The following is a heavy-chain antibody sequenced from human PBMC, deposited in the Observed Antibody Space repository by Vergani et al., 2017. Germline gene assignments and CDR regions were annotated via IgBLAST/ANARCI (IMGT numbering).Heavy chain of an antibody. Sequence: EVQMVESGGGLVQPGGSLRLSCIASGFTFSGYGMHWVRQGPGKGLVWVSRINSDGSRTAHADSVKGRFTISRDNTKNTLYLQMNSLRVEDTALYYCARPEYGSSSPDYWGQGTPVTVSS. D-gene: IGHD6-6*01. CDR1: GFTFSGYG. J-gene: IGHJ4*02. CDR3: ARPEYGSSSPDY. CDR2: INSDGSRT. V-gene: IGHV3-74*03.